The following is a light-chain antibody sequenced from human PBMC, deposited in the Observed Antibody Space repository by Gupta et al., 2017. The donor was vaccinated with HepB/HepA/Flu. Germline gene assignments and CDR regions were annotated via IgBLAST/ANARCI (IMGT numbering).Light chain of an antibody. CDR3: QQSYILPWT. Sequence: DIQMTQSPSSLSATIGDRVTITCRASQSATKFLNWYQQKPGKAPKLLIYTASTLQSGVPTRFSASGSGTDFTLTISSLQPEDFATYYCQQSYILPWTFGQGTKVEIQ. J-gene: IGKJ1*01. CDR1: QSATKF. CDR2: TAS. V-gene: IGKV1-39*01.